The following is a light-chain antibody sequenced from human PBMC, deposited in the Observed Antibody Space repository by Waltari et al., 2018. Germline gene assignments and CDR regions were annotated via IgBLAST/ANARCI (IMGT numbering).Light chain of an antibody. CDR1: KLADKY. CDR2: QDN. J-gene: IGLJ2*01. V-gene: IGLV3-1*01. CDR3: QAWDITTKVV. Sequence: SYELTQPPSISVSPGQTARLTCSGEKLADKYVSWYQQKSGQSPTLVIYQDNKRPSGIPERFSGSKSGNTATLTISETQTFDEADCYCQAWDITTKVVFGGGTKLTVL.